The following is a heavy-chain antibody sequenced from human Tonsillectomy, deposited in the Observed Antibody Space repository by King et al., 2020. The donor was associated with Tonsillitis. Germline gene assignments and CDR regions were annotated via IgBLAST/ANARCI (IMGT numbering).Heavy chain of an antibody. J-gene: IGHJ5*02. D-gene: IGHD3-10*01. CDR2: IYHSGST. CDR1: GGSISSGGYS. CDR3: ARDRGDYYGRPGWFDP. V-gene: IGHV4-30-2*01. Sequence: QLQESGSGLVKPSQTLSLTCAVSGGSISSGGYSWSWIRQPPGKGLEWIGYIYHSGSTYYNPSLKSRVTISVDRSKNQFSLKLSSVTAADTAVYYCARDRGDYYGRPGWFDPWGQGTLVTVSS.